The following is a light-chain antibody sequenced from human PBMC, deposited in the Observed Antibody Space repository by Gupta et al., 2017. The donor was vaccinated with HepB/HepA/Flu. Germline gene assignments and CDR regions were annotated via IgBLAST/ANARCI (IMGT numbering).Light chain of an antibody. CDR1: QGIKKD. J-gene: IGKJ1*01. V-gene: IGKV1-6*01. CDR3: RHDDSYPRT. CDR2: AAS. Sequence: AIQMTQSPSSLSASVGDRVTITCRASQGIKKDLGWYQHKPGKAPKLLIFAASSLQTGVPSRFSGSGSGPDFTLTISSLQPEDFATDSCRHDDSYPRTFGQGTKVEMK.